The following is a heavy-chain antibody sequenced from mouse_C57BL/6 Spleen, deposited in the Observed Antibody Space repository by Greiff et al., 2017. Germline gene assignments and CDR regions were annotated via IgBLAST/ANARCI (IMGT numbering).Heavy chain of an antibody. V-gene: IGHV1-64*01. CDR1: GYTFPSYW. D-gene: IGHD3-2*02. CDR2: IHPNSGST. Sequence: QVQLQQPGAELVKPGASVKLSCKASGYTFPSYWMHWVKQRPGQGLEWIGMIHPNSGSTNYNEKFKSKATLTVDKSSSTAYMQLSSLTSEDSAVYYCARRGDSSGYEGYFDYWGQGTTLTVSS. CDR3: ARRGDSSGYEGYFDY. J-gene: IGHJ2*01.